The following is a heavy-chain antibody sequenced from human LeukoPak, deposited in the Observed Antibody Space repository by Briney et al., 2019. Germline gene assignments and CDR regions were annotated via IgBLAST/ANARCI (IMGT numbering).Heavy chain of an antibody. D-gene: IGHD6-6*01. J-gene: IGHJ4*02. Sequence: PSETLSLTCTVSGGSISNYYWSWIRQPPGKGLDWIGYIYYSGSTSYNPSLKSRVTLSIDTSKNQFSLKLDSVTAADTAVYYCARLASIAARSDYWGQGTLVTVSS. CDR1: GGSISNYY. CDR2: IYYSGST. V-gene: IGHV4-59*01. CDR3: ARLASIAARSDY.